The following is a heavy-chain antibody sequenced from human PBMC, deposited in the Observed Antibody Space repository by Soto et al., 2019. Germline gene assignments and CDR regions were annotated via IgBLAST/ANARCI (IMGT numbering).Heavy chain of an antibody. J-gene: IGHJ4*02. V-gene: IGHV3-7*05. Sequence: GGSLRLSCAASGFTFSSYWLSWVRQAPRKGLGWVANIKPEGSEKYYVDSVKGRFTISRDNAKNSLYLQMNSLRAEDTAVYYYAKDSKEGSSGCYVYWGQGTLVTVSS. CDR3: AKDSKEGSSGCYVY. D-gene: IGHD6-19*01. CDR1: GFTFSSYW. CDR2: IKPEGSEK.